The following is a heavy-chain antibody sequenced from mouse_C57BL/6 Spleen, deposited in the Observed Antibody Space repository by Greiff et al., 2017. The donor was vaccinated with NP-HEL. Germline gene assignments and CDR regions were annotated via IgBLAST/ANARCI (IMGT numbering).Heavy chain of an antibody. V-gene: IGHV1-50*01. D-gene: IGHD6-2*01. CDR1: GYTFTSYW. J-gene: IGHJ2*01. CDR3: ARGDRSLYYFDY. CDR2: IDPSDSYT. Sequence: VKLQQPGAELVKPGASVKLSCKASGYTFTSYWMQWVKQRPGQGLEWIGEIDPSDSYTNYYQKFKGKATLTVDTSSSTAYMQLSSLTSEDSAVYYCARGDRSLYYFDYWGQGTTLTVSS.